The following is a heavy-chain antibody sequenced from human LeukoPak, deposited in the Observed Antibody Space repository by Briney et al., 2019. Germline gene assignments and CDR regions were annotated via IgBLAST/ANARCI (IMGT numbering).Heavy chain of an antibody. Sequence: GGSLRLSCAASGFTFSSYAMHWVRQAPGKGLEWVAVISYDGSNKYYADSVKGRFTTSRDNSKNTLYLQMNSLRAEDTAVYYCARDRYGGYVPSYFDYWGQGTLVTVSS. J-gene: IGHJ4*02. V-gene: IGHV3-30-3*01. CDR3: ARDRYGGYVPSYFDY. D-gene: IGHD5-12*01. CDR2: ISYDGSNK. CDR1: GFTFSSYA.